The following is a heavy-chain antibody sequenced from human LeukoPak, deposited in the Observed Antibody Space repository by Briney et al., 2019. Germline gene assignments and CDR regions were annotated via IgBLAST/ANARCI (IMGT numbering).Heavy chain of an antibody. J-gene: IGHJ4*02. CDR3: ARMGGYSDTSGYYYLFDY. V-gene: IGHV1-46*01. CDR2: INPSGGST. Sequence: ASVKVSCKASGYTFTSYYMHWVRQAPGQGLEWMGIINPSGGSTSYAQKFQGRVTMTRDMSTSTVYMELSSLRSEDTAVYYCARMGGYSDTSGYYYLFDYWGQGALVAVSS. D-gene: IGHD3-22*01. CDR1: GYTFTSYY.